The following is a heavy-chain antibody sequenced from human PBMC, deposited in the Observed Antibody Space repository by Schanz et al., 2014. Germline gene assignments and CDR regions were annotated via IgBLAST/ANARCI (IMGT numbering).Heavy chain of an antibody. Sequence: EVQLVESGGGLVQPGGSLRLSCGSSGFTFSNYWMHWVRQAPGKGLEWVSGISGSGASTYYADSVKGRFTISRDNSNKTVDLQMNSLRAEDTALYYCVRDELLWFGEVLSLDYWGQGALVTVSS. CDR1: GFTFSNYW. D-gene: IGHD3-10*01. CDR2: ISGSGAST. CDR3: VRDELLWFGEVLSLDY. J-gene: IGHJ4*02. V-gene: IGHV3-23*04.